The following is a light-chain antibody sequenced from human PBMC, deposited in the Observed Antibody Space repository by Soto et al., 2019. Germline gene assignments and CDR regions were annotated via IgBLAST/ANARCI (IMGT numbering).Light chain of an antibody. Sequence: DIQMPQSQSSLSASIGDSVIITCRASQDIGTYLNWYQHKPGKAPKHLIYAASSLQTGVPSRFTGSGSGTEFTLTIDSLQPEDFATYYCQQSYTTPRITFGQGTRLEIK. J-gene: IGKJ5*01. CDR1: QDIGTY. V-gene: IGKV1-39*01. CDR3: QQSYTTPRIT. CDR2: AAS.